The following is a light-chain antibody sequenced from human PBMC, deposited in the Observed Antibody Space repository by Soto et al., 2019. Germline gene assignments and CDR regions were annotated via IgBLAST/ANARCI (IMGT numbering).Light chain of an antibody. Sequence: EIVLMQSPGTLSLSPGERATLSCRASQSLSSYLAWYQQKPGQAPRLLIYGASSRATGIPDRFSGSGSGTDFTLTISRLEPEDFAVYYCRQYGSSPSYTFGQGTKLEIK. CDR2: GAS. J-gene: IGKJ2*01. V-gene: IGKV3-20*01. CDR3: RQYGSSPSYT. CDR1: QSLSSY.